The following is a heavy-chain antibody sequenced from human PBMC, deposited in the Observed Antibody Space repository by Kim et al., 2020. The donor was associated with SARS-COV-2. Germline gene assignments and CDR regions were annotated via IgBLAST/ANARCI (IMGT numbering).Heavy chain of an antibody. J-gene: IGHJ4*02. Sequence: GGSLRLSCAASGFSFSNAYMGWVRQAPGKGLEWVGRVKIRTDGGTTEYAAPVKGRFSISRDDSKSTLFLQMDSLQIEDTAVYYCTTDPHYYGSGSVNYWGQGTLVTVSS. CDR1: GFSFSNAY. CDR3: TTDPHYYGSGSVNY. CDR2: VKIRTDGGTT. D-gene: IGHD3-10*01. V-gene: IGHV3-15*05.